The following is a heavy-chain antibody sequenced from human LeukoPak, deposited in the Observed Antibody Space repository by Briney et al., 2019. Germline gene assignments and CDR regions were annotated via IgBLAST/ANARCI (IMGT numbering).Heavy chain of an antibody. D-gene: IGHD6-13*01. CDR3: AREACQQVGY. Sequence: GGSLRLSCAASGFSFNYNWMSWVRQAPGKGLEWVANINQDGTEKYYVDSVKGRFIIPRDNAKSSLFLQMNSLRAEDTAVYYCAREACQQVGYWGQGTLVTVSS. CDR2: INQDGTEK. CDR1: GFSFNYNW. V-gene: IGHV3-7*01. J-gene: IGHJ4*02.